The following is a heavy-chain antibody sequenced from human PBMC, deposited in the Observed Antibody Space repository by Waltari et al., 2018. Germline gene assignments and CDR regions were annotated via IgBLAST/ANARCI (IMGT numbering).Heavy chain of an antibody. CDR2: RNPNSGNT. D-gene: IGHD6-6*01. CDR1: GYTFTSYD. Sequence: QVQLVQSGAEVKKPGASVKVSCKASGYTFTSYDINWVRQATGQGLEWMGWRNPNSGNTGYAQKFQGRVTITRNTSISTAYMELSSLRSEDTAVYYCARGRIAARRRWFDPWGQGTLVTVSS. CDR3: ARGRIAARRRWFDP. V-gene: IGHV1-8*03. J-gene: IGHJ5*02.